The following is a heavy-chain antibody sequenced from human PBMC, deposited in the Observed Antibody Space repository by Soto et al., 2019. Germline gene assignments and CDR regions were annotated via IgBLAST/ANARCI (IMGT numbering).Heavy chain of an antibody. CDR1: GFTFSNYV. D-gene: IGHD3-10*01. V-gene: IGHV3-23*01. CDR3: AKIYPIWFGSAEVQNAFDI. Sequence: PGGSLRLSCAASGFTFSNYVMSWVRQAPGKGLEWVSTISGSGGSTNYADSVKGRFTISRDNSKSTVYLQMSSLRAEDTAVYYCAKIYPIWFGSAEVQNAFDIWGQGTMVTVSS. CDR2: ISGSGGST. J-gene: IGHJ3*02.